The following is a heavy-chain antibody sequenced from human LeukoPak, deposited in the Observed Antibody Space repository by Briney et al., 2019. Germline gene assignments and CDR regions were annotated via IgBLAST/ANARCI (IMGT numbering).Heavy chain of an antibody. CDR3: AKDSGDVVVPAAMFFDY. V-gene: IGHV3-23*01. Sequence: GGSLRLSCAASGFTFSSYGMSWVRQAPGKGLEWVSAISGSGGSTYYADSVKGRFTISRDNSKNTLYPQMNSLRAEDTAVYYCAKDSGDVVVPAAMFFDYWGQGTRVTVSS. J-gene: IGHJ4*02. CDR1: GFTFSSYG. CDR2: ISGSGGST. D-gene: IGHD2-2*01.